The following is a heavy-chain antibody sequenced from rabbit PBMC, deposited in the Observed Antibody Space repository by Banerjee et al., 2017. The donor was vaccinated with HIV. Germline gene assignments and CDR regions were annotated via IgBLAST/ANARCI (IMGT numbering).Heavy chain of an antibody. V-gene: IGHV1S45*01. CDR1: GFDLSSAYF. CDR3: ARDRVGSSGLYFNL. CDR2: IYAGGSGST. J-gene: IGHJ4*01. Sequence: QEQLEESGGDLVKPEGSLTLTCTASGFDLSSAYFICWVRQAPGKGLEWIACIYAGGSGSTYYASRAKGRFTISKTSSTTVTLQMTSLTAADTATYFCARDRVGSSGLYFNLWGPGTLVTVS. D-gene: IGHD1-1*01.